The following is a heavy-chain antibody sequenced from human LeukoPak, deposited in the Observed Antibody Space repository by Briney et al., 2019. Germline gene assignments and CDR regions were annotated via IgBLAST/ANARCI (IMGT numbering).Heavy chain of an antibody. J-gene: IGHJ4*02. CDR1: GFPLSNFW. Sequence: PGGSLRLSCTAPGFPLSNFWMHWVRQVPGKGLVWVSRIISDGTTTSYADSVKGRFTISRDNAKNTLYLQMNSLRAEDTAVYYCTRDWRNMAFDYWGQGTLVTVSS. CDR2: IISDGTTT. V-gene: IGHV3-74*01. D-gene: IGHD2/OR15-2a*01. CDR3: TRDWRNMAFDY.